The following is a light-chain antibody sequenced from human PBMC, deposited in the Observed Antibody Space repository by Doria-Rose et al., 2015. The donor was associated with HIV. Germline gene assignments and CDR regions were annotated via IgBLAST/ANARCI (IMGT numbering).Light chain of an antibody. J-gene: IGKJ1*01. V-gene: IGKV3-20*01. CDR3: HQYGASWT. Sequence: TQSPGTLSLSPGERATLSCRASQSFSSTYLAWNQQKPGRAPSLLIYDGSTRATGIPDRFSASGSGTDFTLTINRLEPEDFALYYCHQYGASWTFGQGTKVEI. CDR1: QSFSSTY. CDR2: DGS.